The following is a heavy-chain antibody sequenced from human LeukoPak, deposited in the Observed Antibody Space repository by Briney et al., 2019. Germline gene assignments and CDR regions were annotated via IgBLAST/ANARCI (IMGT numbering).Heavy chain of an antibody. CDR1: GGSFSGYY. V-gene: IGHV4-34*01. CDR2: INHSGST. CDR3: AREGCSSTSCQYYYYGMDV. D-gene: IGHD2-2*01. J-gene: IGHJ6*02. Sequence: ASETLSLTCAVYGGSFSGYYWSWIRQPPGKGLEWIGEINHSGSTNYNPSLKSRVTISVDTSKNQVSLKLSSVTAADTAVYYCAREGCSSTSCQYYYYGMDVWGQGTTVTVSS.